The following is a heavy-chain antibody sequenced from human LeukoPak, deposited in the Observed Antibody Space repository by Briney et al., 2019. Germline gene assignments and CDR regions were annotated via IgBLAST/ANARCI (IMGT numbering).Heavy chain of an antibody. D-gene: IGHD1-26*01. CDR1: GYTFTGYY. Sequence: ASVKVSCKASGYTFTGYYMHWVRQAPGQGLEWMGWINPNSGGTNYAQKFQGRVTITRDTSISTAYMELSRLRSDDTAVYYCARGLELQGWFDPWGQGTQVTVSS. CDR2: INPNSGGT. J-gene: IGHJ5*02. CDR3: ARGLELQGWFDP. V-gene: IGHV1-2*02.